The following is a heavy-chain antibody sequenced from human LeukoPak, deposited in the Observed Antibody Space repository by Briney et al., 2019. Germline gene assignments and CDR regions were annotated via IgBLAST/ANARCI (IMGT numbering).Heavy chain of an antibody. V-gene: IGHV6-1*01. Sequence: SQTLSLTCAISGDSVSSNSAAWNRIRQSPSRGLEWLGRTYYRSKWYNDYAVSVKSRITINPDTSKNQFSLQLNSVTPEDTAVYYCARAEYSSSLDAFDIWGQGTMVTVSS. J-gene: IGHJ3*02. D-gene: IGHD6-6*01. CDR3: ARAEYSSSLDAFDI. CDR1: GDSVSSNSAA. CDR2: TYYRSKWYN.